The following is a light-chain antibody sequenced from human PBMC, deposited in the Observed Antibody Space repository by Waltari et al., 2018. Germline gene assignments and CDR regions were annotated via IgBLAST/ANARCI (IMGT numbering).Light chain of an antibody. J-gene: IGKJ4*01. V-gene: IGKV3-11*01. CDR3: QHRSSWPLT. Sequence: EIVLTQSPATLSLSQGDRATLTCRASQSVNNKLAWYQQKPGQAPRLLIYDASTMATGVPARFSGSGSGTDLTLSISSLEPEYFAVYYCQHRSSWPLTFGGGTKLEIK. CDR1: QSVNNK. CDR2: DAS.